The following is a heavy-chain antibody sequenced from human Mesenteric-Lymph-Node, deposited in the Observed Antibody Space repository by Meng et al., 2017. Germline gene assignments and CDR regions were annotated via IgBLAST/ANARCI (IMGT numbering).Heavy chain of an antibody. Sequence: SGPTLVKPTQTLTLTCTFSGFSLSTSGVGVGWIRQPPGKALEWLALIYWNDDKRYSPSLKSRLTISKDTSKSQVVLTMTNMDPVDKATYYCARTLAAAGMWYFDLWGRGTLVTVSS. CDR2: IYWNDDK. J-gene: IGHJ2*01. D-gene: IGHD6-13*01. CDR1: GFSLSTSGVG. CDR3: ARTLAAAGMWYFDL. V-gene: IGHV2-5*01.